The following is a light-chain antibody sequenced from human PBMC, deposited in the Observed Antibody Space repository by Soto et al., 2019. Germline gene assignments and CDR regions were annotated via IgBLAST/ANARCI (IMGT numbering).Light chain of an antibody. CDR2: VDS. CDR3: QVWDTISDHYV. Sequence: SYELTQPPSVSVAPGQTARITCGGNNIESKSVHWYQQRPGQAPVLVIYVDSDRPSGIPDRFSASTSGNTAALTISRVEAGDEADCYCQVWDTISDHYVFGSGTKVTVL. V-gene: IGLV3-21*02. CDR1: NIESKS. J-gene: IGLJ1*01.